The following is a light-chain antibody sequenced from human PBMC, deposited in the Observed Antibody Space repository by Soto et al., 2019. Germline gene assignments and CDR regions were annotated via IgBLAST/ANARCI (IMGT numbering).Light chain of an antibody. Sequence: IQMTQSPSSLSASVGDRVTITCRASQDIRTELGWYQQKPGNAPKLLIYATSILQSGVPSRFSGIGSGTDFTLTISSLQPEDFATYYCLQDYSYPRTFGQGTKVEIK. CDR1: QDIRTE. CDR2: ATS. CDR3: LQDYSYPRT. V-gene: IGKV1-6*01. J-gene: IGKJ1*01.